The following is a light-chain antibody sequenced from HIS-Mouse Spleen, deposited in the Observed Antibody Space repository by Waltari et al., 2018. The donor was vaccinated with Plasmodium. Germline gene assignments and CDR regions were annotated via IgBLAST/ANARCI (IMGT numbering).Light chain of an antibody. CDR1: ALPNKY. J-gene: IGLJ3*02. CDR3: YSTDSSGNHRV. V-gene: IGLV3-10*01. Sequence: SYELTPPPSVSVSPGQTARTTCSGDALPNKYAYWYQQKSGKAPVLVIYEDSKRPSGIPERFSGSSSGTMATLTISGAQVEDEADYYCYSTDSSGNHRVFGGGTKLTVL. CDR2: EDS.